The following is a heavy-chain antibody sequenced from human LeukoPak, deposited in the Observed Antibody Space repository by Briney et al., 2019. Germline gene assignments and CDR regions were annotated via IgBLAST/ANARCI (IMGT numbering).Heavy chain of an antibody. D-gene: IGHD6-19*01. CDR2: ITEDGSGK. Sequence: GGSLRLSCAASGLTFSGYDMHWVRQAPGKGLEWVATITEDGSGKYHVDSVRGRFTVSRDNTNKLLFLQMNSLRAEDTAVYHCAKARYSSGLDYWGQGTLVSVSS. CDR1: GLTFSGYD. CDR3: AKARYSSGLDY. J-gene: IGHJ4*02. V-gene: IGHV3-7*01.